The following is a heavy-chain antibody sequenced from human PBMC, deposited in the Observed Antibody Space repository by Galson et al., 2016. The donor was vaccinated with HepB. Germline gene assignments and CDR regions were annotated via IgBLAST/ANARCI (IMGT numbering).Heavy chain of an antibody. D-gene: IGHD1-7*01. CDR1: GDSMTTNW. CDR2: AYHTGTT. V-gene: IGHV4-4*02. CDR3: ARHIAVTGTRGFDY. J-gene: IGHJ4*02. Sequence: SETLSLTCTVSGDSMTTNWYSWVRQTPGQGLEWIGEAYHTGTTKYNPSLKNRVTISMDTANNHLSLTLHFVTAADTAIYYCARHIAVTGTRGFDYWGQGALVTASS.